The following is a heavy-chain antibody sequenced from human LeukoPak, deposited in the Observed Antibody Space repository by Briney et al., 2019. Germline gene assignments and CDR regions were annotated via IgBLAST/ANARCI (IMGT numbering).Heavy chain of an antibody. CDR3: AKDCKFTGSYRSAEH. D-gene: IGHD1-26*01. Sequence: TGGSLRLSCAASGFTFSSYAMSWVRQASGKGLEWVSAISGSGGTTYYADSLKGRFTISRDNSKNTLYLQVNGLRAEDTAIYYCAKDCKFTGSYRSAEHWGQGTLVTVSS. CDR1: GFTFSSYA. V-gene: IGHV3-23*01. CDR2: ISGSGGTT. J-gene: IGHJ4*02.